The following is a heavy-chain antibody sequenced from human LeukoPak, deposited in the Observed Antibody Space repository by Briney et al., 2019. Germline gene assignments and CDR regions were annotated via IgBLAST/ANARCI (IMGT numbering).Heavy chain of an antibody. J-gene: IGHJ5*02. CDR1: GGSISSYY. D-gene: IGHD3-10*01. Sequence: AETLSLTCTVSGGSISSYYWSWIRQPPGKGLEWIGYIYYSGSTNYNPSLKSRVTISVDTSKNQFSLKLSSVTAADTAVYYCARTPDYYSSGSYFGWWFDPWGQGTLVTVSS. CDR3: ARTPDYYSSGSYFGWWFDP. CDR2: IYYSGST. V-gene: IGHV4-59*01.